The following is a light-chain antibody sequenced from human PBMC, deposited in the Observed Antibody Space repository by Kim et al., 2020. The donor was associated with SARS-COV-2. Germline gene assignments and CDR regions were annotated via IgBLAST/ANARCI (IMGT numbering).Light chain of an antibody. CDR2: GAS. J-gene: IGKJ1*01. V-gene: IGKV3-15*01. CDR3: QHYSNKPPWT. CDR1: QSISND. Sequence: SSGERATLPCKASQSISNDMAWSQQNPSQAPRLLVSGASTRAAGIPCTFSGSASGTGFTLTISSLQSEDFAVYYFQHYSNKPPWTFGEGAKMDIK.